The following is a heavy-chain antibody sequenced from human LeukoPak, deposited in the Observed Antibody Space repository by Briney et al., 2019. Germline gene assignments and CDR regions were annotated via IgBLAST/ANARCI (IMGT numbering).Heavy chain of an antibody. D-gene: IGHD5-18*01. CDR3: AGIQLWSVAY. CDR2: IYYSGST. Sequence: SETLSLTCTVSGGSISSSSYYWGWIRQPPGKGLEWIGSIYYSGSTNYNPSLKSRVTISVDKSKNQFSLKLSSVTAADTAVYYCAGIQLWSVAYWGQGTLVTVSS. V-gene: IGHV4-39*07. CDR1: GGSISSSSYY. J-gene: IGHJ4*02.